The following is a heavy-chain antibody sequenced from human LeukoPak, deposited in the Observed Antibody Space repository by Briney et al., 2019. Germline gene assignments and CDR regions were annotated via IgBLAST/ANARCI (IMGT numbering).Heavy chain of an antibody. CDR1: GYTFTSYG. D-gene: IGHD2-15*01. CDR3: ARQHCSGGSCYSGDY. V-gene: IGHV1-18*01. J-gene: IGHJ4*02. CDR2: ISGYNGKT. Sequence: ASVKVSCKASGYTFTSYGISWVRQAPGQGLEWMGWISGYNGKTNYAQKPQGRVTMTTDTSTSTACMELRSLRSDDTAVYYCARQHCSGGSCYSGDYWGQGTLVTVSS.